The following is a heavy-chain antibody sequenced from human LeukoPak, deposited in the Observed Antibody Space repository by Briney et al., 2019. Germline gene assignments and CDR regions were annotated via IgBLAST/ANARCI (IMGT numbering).Heavy chain of an antibody. V-gene: IGHV3-74*01. D-gene: IGHD6-25*01. CDR2: INTDGSST. J-gene: IGHJ6*02. CDR3: ARERVGSDYYGLDV. CDR1: GFIFSTYW. Sequence: GGSLRLSCAASGFIFSTYWMHWVRQAPGQGQGWVSRINTDGSSTAYAASVKGRFTISRDNAKNILFLQMNSLRADATAVYYCARERVGSDYYGLDVWGQGTTVSVSS.